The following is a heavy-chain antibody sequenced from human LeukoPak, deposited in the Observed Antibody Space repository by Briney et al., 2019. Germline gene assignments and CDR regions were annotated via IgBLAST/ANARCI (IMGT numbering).Heavy chain of an antibody. Sequence: ASVKVSCKVSGYTLTELSMHWVRQAPGKGLEWMGGFDPEDGETIYAQKFQGRVTMTEDTSTNTAYMELSSLRSEDTAVYYCALSQGRRYYYDSSGNIFDYWGQGTLVTVSS. CDR2: FDPEDGET. D-gene: IGHD3-22*01. V-gene: IGHV1-24*01. CDR3: ALSQGRRYYYDSSGNIFDY. CDR1: GYTLTELS. J-gene: IGHJ4*02.